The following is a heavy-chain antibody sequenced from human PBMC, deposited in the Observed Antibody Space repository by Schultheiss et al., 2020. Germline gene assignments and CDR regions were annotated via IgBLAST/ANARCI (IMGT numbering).Heavy chain of an antibody. D-gene: IGHD4-17*01. Sequence: GGSLRLSCAASGFTFSYYSMNWVRQAPGKGLEWLSYISSSSSTIYYADSVKGRFTISRDNAENSLYLQMNSLRAEDTAVYYCARDSVGLYTVTTGYLEYWGQGTLVTVSS. CDR1: GFTFSYYS. CDR3: ARDSVGLYTVTTGYLEY. J-gene: IGHJ4*02. V-gene: IGHV3-48*01. CDR2: ISSSSSTI.